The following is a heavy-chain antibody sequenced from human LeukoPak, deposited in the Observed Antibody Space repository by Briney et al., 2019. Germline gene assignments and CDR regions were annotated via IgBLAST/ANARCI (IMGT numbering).Heavy chain of an antibody. CDR3: AKDDEVGATYPNWFDP. Sequence: PGGSLRLSCAASGFSFSSYGMHWVRQAPGKGLEWVAVISYDGSNKYYADSVKGRFTVSRDNSKNTLYLQMNSLRGEDTAVYYCAKDDEVGATYPNWFDPWGQGTLVTVSS. CDR1: GFSFSSYG. CDR2: ISYDGSNK. J-gene: IGHJ5*02. V-gene: IGHV3-30*18. D-gene: IGHD1-26*01.